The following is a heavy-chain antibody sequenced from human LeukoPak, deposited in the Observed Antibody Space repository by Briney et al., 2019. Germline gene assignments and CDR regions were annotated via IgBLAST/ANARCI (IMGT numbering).Heavy chain of an antibody. V-gene: IGHV3-30*18. J-gene: IGHJ4*02. D-gene: IGHD3-16*01. CDR3: AKAPRSLSWGVDY. CDR1: GFTFSSYG. Sequence: RSGGSLRLSCAASGFTFSSYGMHWVRQAPGKGLEWVAVISYDGSNKYYADSVKGRFTISRDNSKNTLYLQMNSLRAEDTAAYYCAKAPRSLSWGVDYWGQGTLVTVSS. CDR2: ISYDGSNK.